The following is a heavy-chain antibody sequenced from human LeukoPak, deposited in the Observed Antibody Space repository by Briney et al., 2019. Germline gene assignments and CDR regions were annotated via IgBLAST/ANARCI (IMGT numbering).Heavy chain of an antibody. V-gene: IGHV4-38-2*01. CDR2: IYHSGST. D-gene: IGHD5-18*01. CDR1: GYSISSGYY. Sequence: SETLSLTCAVSGYSISSGYYWGWIRQPPGKGLEWIGSIYHSGSTYYNPSLKSRVTISVDTSKNQSSLKLSSVTAADTAVYYCARPKIGYSYVDAFDIWGQGTMVTVSS. CDR3: ARPKIGYSYVDAFDI. J-gene: IGHJ3*02.